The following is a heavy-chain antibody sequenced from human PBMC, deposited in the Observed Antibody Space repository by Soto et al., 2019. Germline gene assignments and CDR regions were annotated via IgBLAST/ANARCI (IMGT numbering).Heavy chain of an antibody. CDR1: GYTFTSFG. Sequence: GASVKVSCKASGYTFTSFGISWVRQAPGQGLEWMGWISAYSGDTNYAQKLQGRLTMTTDTSTSTAYMELRSLRSDDTAVYYCARDQEDYYDTSGPLFDYWGQGTLVTVSS. CDR2: ISAYSGDT. J-gene: IGHJ4*02. CDR3: ARDQEDYYDTSGPLFDY. D-gene: IGHD3-22*01. V-gene: IGHV1-18*01.